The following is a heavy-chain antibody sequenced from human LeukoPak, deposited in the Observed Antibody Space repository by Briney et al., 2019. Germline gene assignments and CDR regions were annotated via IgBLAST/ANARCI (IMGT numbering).Heavy chain of an antibody. D-gene: IGHD5-12*01. J-gene: IGHJ3*02. Sequence: KASETLSLTCVVYGGSFSSYYWGWIRQPPGKGLEWIGSIYHSGSTYYNPSLKSRVTIAVETSKNQFSLKLSSVTAADKAVYYCARSCRILDIVATIRARLGGNGFDIWGQGTMVTVSS. CDR1: GGSFSSYY. CDR2: IYHSGST. CDR3: ARSCRILDIVATIRARLGGNGFDI. V-gene: IGHV4-34*01.